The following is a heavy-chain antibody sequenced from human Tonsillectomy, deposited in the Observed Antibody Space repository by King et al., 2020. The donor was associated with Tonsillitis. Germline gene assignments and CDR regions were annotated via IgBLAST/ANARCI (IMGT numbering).Heavy chain of an antibody. CDR2: FDPEDVER. CDR3: ATEGWRYYYMDV. V-gene: IGHV1-24*01. D-gene: IGHD5-24*01. J-gene: IGHJ6*03. Sequence: QLVQSGAEVKKPGASVKVSCKVSGYTLTELSMHWGRQAPGKGPEWMGGFDPEDVERMYAQKFQGRVTMTEDTSTDTAYMELSSLRSEDTAVYYCATEGWRYYYMDVWGKGTTVTVSS. CDR1: GYTLTELS.